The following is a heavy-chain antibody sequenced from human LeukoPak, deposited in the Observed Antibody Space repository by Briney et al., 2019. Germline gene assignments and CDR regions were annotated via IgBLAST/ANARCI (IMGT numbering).Heavy chain of an antibody. CDR1: GFTFSTYW. D-gene: IGHD6-19*01. CDR3: ARGRGDSSGWFSDSFDS. V-gene: IGHV3-7*01. CDR2: IKEDGSEK. J-gene: IGHJ4*02. Sequence: GGSLRLSCAASGFTFSTYWMSWVRQAPGKGLEWVANIKEDGSEKYYVDSVKGRFTISRDNAKNSLYLQMNSLRAEDTAVYYCARGRGDSSGWFSDSFDSWGQGTLVTVSS.